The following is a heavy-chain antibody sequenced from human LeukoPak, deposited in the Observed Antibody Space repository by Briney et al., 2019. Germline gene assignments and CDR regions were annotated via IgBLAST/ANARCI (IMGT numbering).Heavy chain of an antibody. J-gene: IGHJ4*02. D-gene: IGHD3-22*01. Sequence: GGSLRLSCAASGFTFSSYAMSWVRQAPGKGLEWVSAISGSGGSTYYAYSVKGRFPFSRDNSKNTLYLQMNSLRAEDTAVYYCAKGGYYDSSGYSLTYYFDYWGQGTLVTVSS. V-gene: IGHV3-23*01. CDR2: ISGSGGST. CDR1: GFTFSSYA. CDR3: AKGGYYDSSGYSLTYYFDY.